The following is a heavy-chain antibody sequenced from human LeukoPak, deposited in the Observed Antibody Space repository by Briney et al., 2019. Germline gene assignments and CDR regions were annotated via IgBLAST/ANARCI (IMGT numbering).Heavy chain of an antibody. Sequence: GRSLRLSCEASGFTFSNYGMHWVRQTPGKGLEWVAAIWHDGSYIFYADSVKGRFTISRDNSKNTLFLQMDSLRVEDTALYYCAREIVGEGNFDRWGQGTLVTVSS. CDR2: IWHDGSYI. V-gene: IGHV3-33*01. D-gene: IGHD2-15*01. J-gene: IGHJ4*02. CDR3: AREIVGEGNFDR. CDR1: GFTFSNYG.